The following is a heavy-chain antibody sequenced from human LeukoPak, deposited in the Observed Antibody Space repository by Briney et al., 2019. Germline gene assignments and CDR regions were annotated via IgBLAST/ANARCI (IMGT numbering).Heavy chain of an antibody. CDR2: INEHGTEK. D-gene: IGHD1-14*01. CDR1: GFRLSEYW. Sequence: GGSLRLSCTVSGFRLSEYWMSWALQAPGKGLEWVGNINEHGTEKFYVGSVTGRFSISRDNTKNTVFLQMNSLRLDDTAIYFCARNPDAGTADYWGEGTLVTVSS. J-gene: IGHJ4*02. CDR3: ARNPDAGTADY. V-gene: IGHV3-7*01.